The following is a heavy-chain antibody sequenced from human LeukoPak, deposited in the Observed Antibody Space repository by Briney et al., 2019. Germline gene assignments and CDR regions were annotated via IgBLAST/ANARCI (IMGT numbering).Heavy chain of an antibody. J-gene: IGHJ4*02. CDR1: GYTFTDFY. D-gene: IGHD5-12*01. CDR2: IDPKNSET. Sequence: ASVKVSCKASGYTFTDFYMHWMRQAPGKGLEWMGRIDPKNSETIYAEKFQGRVTITADTSTDTANMELSSLTSEDTAVYYCAAEDSGYPGNWGQGTLVTVSS. V-gene: IGHV1-69-2*01. CDR3: AAEDSGYPGN.